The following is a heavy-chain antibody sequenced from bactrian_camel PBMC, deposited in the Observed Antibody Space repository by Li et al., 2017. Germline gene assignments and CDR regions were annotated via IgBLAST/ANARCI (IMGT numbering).Heavy chain of an antibody. J-gene: IGHJ4*01. V-gene: IGHV3S35*01. CDR3: ATRTISYYFNY. CDR1: GFTFSSYY. CDR2: ITWSGDRT. D-gene: IGHD2*01. Sequence: VQLVESGGGLVQPGGSLRLSCAASGFTFSSYYMSWVRQAPGKGLEWVSYITWSGDRTYYADSVKDQFTISRDNAKNTVYLQMNSLKPEDTAVYYCATRTISYYFNYWGRGTQVTVS.